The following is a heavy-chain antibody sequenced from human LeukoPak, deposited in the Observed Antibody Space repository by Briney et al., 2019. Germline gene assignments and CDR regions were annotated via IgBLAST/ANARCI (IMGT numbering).Heavy chain of an antibody. V-gene: IGHV4-30-2*01. CDR2: IYHSGST. J-gene: IGHJ5*02. Sequence: PSETLSLTCTVSGDSISSGDYYWNWIRQPPGKGLEWIGYIYHSGSTYYNPSLKSRVTISVDRSKNQFSLKLSSVTAADTAVYYCARGIAGRDGYNWGDNWFDPWGQGTLVTVSS. CDR3: ARGIAGRDGYNWGDNWFDP. CDR1: GDSISSGDYY. D-gene: IGHD5-24*01.